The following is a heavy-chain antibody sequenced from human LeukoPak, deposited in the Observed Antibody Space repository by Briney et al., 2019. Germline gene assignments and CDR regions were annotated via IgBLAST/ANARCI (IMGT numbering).Heavy chain of an antibody. CDR3: AGACSSTSCYELYP. Sequence: SETLSLTCAVSGGSIRSSNWWNWVRQPPGKGLEWIGEIHYSGSTNYNPSLKSRVTISLDISQNQFSLKLSSVTAADTAVYYCAGACSSTSCYELYPWGQGTLVTVSS. CDR2: IHYSGST. D-gene: IGHD2-2*01. V-gene: IGHV4-4*02. CDR1: GGSIRSSNW. J-gene: IGHJ5*02.